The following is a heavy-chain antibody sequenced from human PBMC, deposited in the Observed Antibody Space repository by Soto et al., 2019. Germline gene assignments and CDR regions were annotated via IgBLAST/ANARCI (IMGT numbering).Heavy chain of an antibody. Sequence: ASVKVSCKASGYTFTTYDINWVRQAAGQGLEWMGWMNTHTDDTGYEQKFQGRVTMTRNTATNTAYMELNTLRSDDTAMYYCVRGQLGGFFDYWGQGTPGTVSS. V-gene: IGHV1-8*01. J-gene: IGHJ4*02. CDR1: GYTFTTYD. CDR3: VRGQLGGFFDY. D-gene: IGHD3-16*01. CDR2: MNTHTDDT.